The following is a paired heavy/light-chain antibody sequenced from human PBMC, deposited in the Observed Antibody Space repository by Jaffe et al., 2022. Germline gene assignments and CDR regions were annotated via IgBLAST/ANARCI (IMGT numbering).Light chain of an antibody. CDR1: QGISNY. V-gene: IGKV1-16*02. CDR2: AAS. Sequence: DIQMTQSPSSLSASVGDRVTITCRASQGISNYLAWFQQKPGKAPKSLIYAASSLQSGVPSKFSGSGSGTDFTLTISSLQPEDFATYYCQQYNSYPVTFGGGTKVEIK. CDR3: QQYNSYPVT. J-gene: IGKJ4*01.
Heavy chain of an antibody. CDR1: GYTFTGYY. CDR2: INPNSGGT. D-gene: IGHD2-15*01. Sequence: QVQLVQSGAEVKKPGASVKVSCKASGYTFTGYYMHWVRQAPGQGLEWMGRINPNSGGTNYAQKFQGRVTMTRDTSISTAYMELSRLRSDDTAVYYCARGGSGGSWSVDYWGQGTLVTVSS. J-gene: IGHJ4*02. CDR3: ARGGSGGSWSVDY. V-gene: IGHV1-2*06.